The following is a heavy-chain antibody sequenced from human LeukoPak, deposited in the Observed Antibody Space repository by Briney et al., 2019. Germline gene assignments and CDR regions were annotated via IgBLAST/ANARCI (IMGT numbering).Heavy chain of an antibody. CDR2: ISHSAQTT. Sequence: GGSLRLSCAASGLTFSSYAMHWVRQAPGKWLEWVSAISHSAQTTYYADSVKGRFTISRNNSKNTLYLQMNSLRAEDTAVYYCAKSSGRYCSGGSCFDFDSWGQGTLVTVSS. D-gene: IGHD2-15*01. CDR1: GLTFSSYA. V-gene: IGHV3-23*01. J-gene: IGHJ4*02. CDR3: AKSSGRYCSGGSCFDFDS.